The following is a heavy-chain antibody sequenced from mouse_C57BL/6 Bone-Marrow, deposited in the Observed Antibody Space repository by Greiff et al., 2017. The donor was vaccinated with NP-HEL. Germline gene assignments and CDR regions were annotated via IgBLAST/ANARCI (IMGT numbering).Heavy chain of an antibody. CDR3: ARATVVAMHYFDY. CDR2: IIDGGSYT. J-gene: IGHJ2*01. CDR1: GFTFSSYA. D-gene: IGHD1-1*01. V-gene: IGHV5-4*01. Sequence: EVQLVESGGGLVKPGGSLKLSCAASGFTFSSYAMSWVRQTPEKRLEWVATIIDGGSYTYYPGNVKGRFTISRDNAKNNLYLQMSHLKSEDTAMYYCARATVVAMHYFDYWGQGTTLTVSS.